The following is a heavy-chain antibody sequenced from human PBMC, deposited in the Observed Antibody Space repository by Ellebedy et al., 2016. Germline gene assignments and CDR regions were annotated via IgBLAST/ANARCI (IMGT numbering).Heavy chain of an antibody. CDR1: GGSIITTGYY. J-gene: IGHJ4*02. CDR2: IFFSGNT. V-gene: IGHV4-39*07. CDR3: AREPLEFDGSETFYLDH. Sequence: SETLSLTCTVSGGSIITTGYYWGWIRQPPGKGLEWIGTIFFSGNTFHNPSLSLKSRVTVSVDTSNNQFSLTLSSVTAADTAVYYCAREPLEFDGSETFYLDHWGQGTLVTVPS. D-gene: IGHD5-24*01.